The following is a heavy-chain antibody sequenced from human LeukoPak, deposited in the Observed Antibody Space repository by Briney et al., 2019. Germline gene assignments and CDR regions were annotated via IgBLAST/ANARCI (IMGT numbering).Heavy chain of an antibody. CDR3: ARAKSRYYYYGMDV. Sequence: GGSLRLSCAASGFTFSSYSMYWVRQAPGKGLEWVSSISSSSSYIYYADSVKGRFTISRDNAKNSLYLQMNSLRAEDTAVYYCARAKSRYYYYGMDVWGQGTTVTVSS. CDR2: ISSSSSYI. V-gene: IGHV3-21*01. CDR1: GFTFSSYS. J-gene: IGHJ6*02.